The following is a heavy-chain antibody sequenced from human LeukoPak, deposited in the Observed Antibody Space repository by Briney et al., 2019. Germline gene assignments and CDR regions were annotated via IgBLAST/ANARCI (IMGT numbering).Heavy chain of an antibody. Sequence: GESLKISCKGSGYSFTSYWIGWVRQMPGKGLEWMGIIYPGDSNTRYSPSFQGQVTISADKSISTAYLQWSSLKASDTAMYYCARRMAAAGTGFDYWGQGTLVTVSS. D-gene: IGHD6-13*01. CDR3: ARRMAAAGTGFDY. V-gene: IGHV5-51*01. J-gene: IGHJ4*02. CDR1: GYSFTSYW. CDR2: IYPGDSNT.